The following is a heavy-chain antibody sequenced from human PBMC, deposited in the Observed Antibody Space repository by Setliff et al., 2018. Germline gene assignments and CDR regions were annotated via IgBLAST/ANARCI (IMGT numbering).Heavy chain of an antibody. CDR2: INPKTGDT. CDR1: GYIFTDFY. V-gene: IGHV1-2*02. CDR3: ARDSTETPFHSSRSYMEV. D-gene: IGHD2-15*01. J-gene: IGHJ6*03. Sequence: ASVKVSCKASGYIFTDFYIQRLRQAPGLGPEWMGWINPKTGDTNYAQSYQGRVSFTRDPSIKTAYMVLSGLSPGDTAIYYCARDSTETPFHSSRSYMEVWGRGTTVTVSS.